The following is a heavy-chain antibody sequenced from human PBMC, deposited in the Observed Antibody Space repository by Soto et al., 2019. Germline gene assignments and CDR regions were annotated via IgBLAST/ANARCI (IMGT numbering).Heavy chain of an antibody. D-gene: IGHD3-3*01. Sequence: GSLRLSCAASGFTFSSYAMSWVRQAPGKGLEWVSAISGSGGSTYYADSVKGRFTISRDNSKNTLYLQMNSLRAEDTAVYYCAKDQGRGTIFGVVITDYYYYGMDVWGQGTTVTVSS. V-gene: IGHV3-23*01. CDR1: GFTFSSYA. CDR3: AKDQGRGTIFGVVITDYYYYGMDV. J-gene: IGHJ6*02. CDR2: ISGSGGST.